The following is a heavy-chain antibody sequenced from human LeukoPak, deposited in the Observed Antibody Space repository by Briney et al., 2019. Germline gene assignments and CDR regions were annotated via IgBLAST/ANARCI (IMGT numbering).Heavy chain of an antibody. CDR1: GSTFSSYW. Sequence: GGSLRLSCAASGSTFSSYWMIWVRQAPGKGLEWVANIKQDGSEKYYVDSVKGRFTISRDNAKNSVYLQMNSLRVEDTAVYYCARGLLWLFGGQGTLVTVSS. V-gene: IGHV3-7*01. CDR3: ARGLLWLF. D-gene: IGHD3-10*01. CDR2: IKQDGSEK. J-gene: IGHJ4*02.